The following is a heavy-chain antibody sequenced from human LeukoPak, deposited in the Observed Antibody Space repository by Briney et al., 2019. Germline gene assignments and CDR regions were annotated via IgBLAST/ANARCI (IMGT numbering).Heavy chain of an antibody. CDR3: ARRQSRYCTNGVCYTFDY. J-gene: IGHJ4*02. D-gene: IGHD2-8*01. CDR1: GGSISTSNYY. Sequence: SETLSLTCTVSGGSISTSNYYWGWIRQPPGKGLEWIGSIYYSGSTYYNPPLKSRVTISVDTSKNQFSLKLSSVTAADTAVYYCARRQSRYCTNGVCYTFDYWAQGTLVTVSS. CDR2: IYYSGST. V-gene: IGHV4-39*01.